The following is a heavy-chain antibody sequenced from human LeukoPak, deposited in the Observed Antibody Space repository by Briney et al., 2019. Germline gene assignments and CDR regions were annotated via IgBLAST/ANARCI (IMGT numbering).Heavy chain of an antibody. CDR3: AREFDQLHDY. V-gene: IGHV3-30*04. CDR1: GFTFSSYA. D-gene: IGHD2-2*01. CDR2: ISYDGSNK. J-gene: IGHJ4*02. Sequence: GGSLGLSCAASGFTFSSYAMHWVRQAPGKGLEWVAVISYDGSNKYCADSVKGRFTISRDNSKNTLYLQMNSLRAEDTAVYYCAREFDQLHDYWGQGTLVTVSS.